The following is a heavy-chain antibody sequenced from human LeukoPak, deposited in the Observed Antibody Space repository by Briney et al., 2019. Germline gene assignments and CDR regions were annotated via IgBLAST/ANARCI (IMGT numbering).Heavy chain of an antibody. D-gene: IGHD3-10*01. CDR2: ISYDGNEN. CDR1: AITFSNYA. V-gene: IGHV3-30*04. Sequence: QTGGSLRLSCAASAITFSNYAMHWVRQAPGKGLEWVAIISYDGNENHYADSVRGRFTVSRDKNTVYLQMNSLRVDDTAVYYCAKDGTRGIRFGKIPHYFDYWGQGTLVTVSS. CDR3: AKDGTRGIRFGKIPHYFDY. J-gene: IGHJ4*02.